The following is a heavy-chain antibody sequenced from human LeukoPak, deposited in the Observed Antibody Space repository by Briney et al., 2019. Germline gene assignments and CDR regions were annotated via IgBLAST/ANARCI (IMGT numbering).Heavy chain of an antibody. D-gene: IGHD1-26*01. CDR1: GFTFDDYA. V-gene: IGHV3-9*01. CDR3: AKDVGAWYYFDY. Sequence: GGSLRLSCAASGFTFDDYAMHWVRQAPGKGLEWVSGISWNSGSIGYADSVKGRFTISRDNAKNSLYLQMSSLRAEDTALYYCAKDVGAWYYFDYWGQGTLVTVSS. J-gene: IGHJ4*02. CDR2: ISWNSGSI.